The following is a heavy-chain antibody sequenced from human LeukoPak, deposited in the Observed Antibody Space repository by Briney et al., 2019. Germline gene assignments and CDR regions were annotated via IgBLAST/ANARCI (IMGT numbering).Heavy chain of an antibody. Sequence: SETLSLTCGVSDYSISSGYFWGWIRQPPGKGLEWIGSIYHSGTTYYNPSLKSRVTISVDTSKNQFSLKLSSVTAADTAVYYCASRSSYFDYWGQGTLVTVSS. CDR2: IYHSGTT. J-gene: IGHJ4*02. CDR3: ASRSSYFDY. V-gene: IGHV4-38-2*01. CDR1: DYSISSGYF.